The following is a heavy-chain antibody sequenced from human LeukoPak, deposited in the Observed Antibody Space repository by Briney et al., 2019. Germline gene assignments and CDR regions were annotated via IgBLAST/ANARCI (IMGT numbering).Heavy chain of an antibody. CDR1: GYTFTGYY. Sequence: ASVKVSCKASGYTFTGYYMHWVRQAPGQGLEWMGWINPNSGGTNYAQKFQGRVTMTRDTSTSTVYMELSSLRSEDTAVYYCASSSYDSSGPFDYWGQGTLVTVSS. V-gene: IGHV1-2*02. J-gene: IGHJ4*02. CDR3: ASSSYDSSGPFDY. D-gene: IGHD3-22*01. CDR2: INPNSGGT.